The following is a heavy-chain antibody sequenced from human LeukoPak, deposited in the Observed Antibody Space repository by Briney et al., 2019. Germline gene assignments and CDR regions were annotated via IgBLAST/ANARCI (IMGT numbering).Heavy chain of an antibody. D-gene: IGHD6-6*01. CDR3: ATMIEYSSSSGYYYYYMDV. V-gene: IGHV3-33*01. J-gene: IGHJ6*03. Sequence: AVIGYDGSNKYYADSVKGRFTISRDNSKYTLYLQMNSMRAEDTAVYYCATMIEYSSSSGYYYYYMDVWGKGTTVTVSS. CDR2: IGYDGSNK.